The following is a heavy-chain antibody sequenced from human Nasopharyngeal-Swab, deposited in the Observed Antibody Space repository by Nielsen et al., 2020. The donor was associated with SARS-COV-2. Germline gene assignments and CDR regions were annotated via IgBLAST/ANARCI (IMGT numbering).Heavy chain of an antibody. Sequence: SETLSLTCIVSGGSISTYYWSWIRQTPGKGLEWIGHIYYSGSANYNPSLKSRVTFSVDTSKNQFSLNLSSVTAADTAVYYCANSPYRSGWYYFAYWGQGTLVTVAS. CDR1: GGSISTYY. J-gene: IGHJ4*02. V-gene: IGHV4-59*13. D-gene: IGHD6-13*01. CDR2: IYYSGSA. CDR3: ANSPYRSGWYYFAY.